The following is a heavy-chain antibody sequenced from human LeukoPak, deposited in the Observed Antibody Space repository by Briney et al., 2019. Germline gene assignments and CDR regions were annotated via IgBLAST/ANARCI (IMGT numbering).Heavy chain of an antibody. J-gene: IGHJ6*03. CDR2: IYHSGST. Sequence: PSETLSLTCTVSGYSISSGYYWGWIRQPPGKGLEWIGSIYHSGSTYYNPSLKSRVTISVDTSKNQFSLKLSSVTAADTAVYYCARGRGSGYYYYYYMDVWGKGTTVTVSS. CDR3: ARGRGSGYYYYYYMDV. V-gene: IGHV4-38-2*02. CDR1: GYSISSGYY. D-gene: IGHD3-10*01.